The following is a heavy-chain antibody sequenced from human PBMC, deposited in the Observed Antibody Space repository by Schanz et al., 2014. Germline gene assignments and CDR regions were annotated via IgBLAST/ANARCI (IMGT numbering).Heavy chain of an antibody. V-gene: IGHV4-31*03. Sequence: VQLQQSGPGLVKPSDTLSLTCTVSGGSISRHYWSWIRQHPGKGLEWIGYISYSGTTYYNPPLKSRVTISVSTSKTQFSLKLSSVTAADTAVYYCARDALGGPHNWFDPWGQGTLVSVSS. D-gene: IGHD3-16*01. CDR3: ARDALGGPHNWFDP. CDR1: GGSISRHY. CDR2: ISYSGTT. J-gene: IGHJ5*02.